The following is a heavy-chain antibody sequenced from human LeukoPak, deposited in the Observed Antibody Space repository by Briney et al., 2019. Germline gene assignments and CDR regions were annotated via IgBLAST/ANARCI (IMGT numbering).Heavy chain of an antibody. CDR3: ARENIVVVPAAMGGGYYHYMDV. V-gene: IGHV1-18*01. J-gene: IGHJ6*03. D-gene: IGHD2-2*01. Sequence: ASGKVSCKASGYTFTNYGINWVRQAPGQGLEWRGWISVYNGNTNYAQKLQGRVTMTTDTSTSTAYMELRSLRSDDTAVYYCARENIVVVPAAMGGGYYHYMDVWGKGTTVTVSS. CDR1: GYTFTNYG. CDR2: ISVYNGNT.